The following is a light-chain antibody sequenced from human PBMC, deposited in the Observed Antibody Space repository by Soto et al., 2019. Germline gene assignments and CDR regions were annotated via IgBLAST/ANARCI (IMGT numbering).Light chain of an antibody. Sequence: EIVLTQSPGTLSLSPGERATLSCRASQSVSSSYLAWYQQKPGQAPRLLIYGASSRATGFPDRFSGSGSGTDFTLTNSRLEPEDFSVYYCQQCCSSPVTFGQGTRLEIK. CDR1: QSVSSSY. J-gene: IGKJ5*01. CDR2: GAS. CDR3: QQCCSSPVT. V-gene: IGKV3-20*01.